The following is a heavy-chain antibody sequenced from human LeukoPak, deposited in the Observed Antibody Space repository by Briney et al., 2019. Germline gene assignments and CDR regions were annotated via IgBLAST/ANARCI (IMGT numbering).Heavy chain of an antibody. D-gene: IGHD2-21*02. V-gene: IGHV3-48*01. Sequence: GGPLRLSCAASGFTFSSYSMNWVRQAPGKGLEWVSYISSSSSTIYYADSVKGRFTLSRDNAKNSLYLQMNSLRAEDTAVYYCAREGHIVVVTAIRTHYYYYMDVWGKGTTVTVSS. CDR2: ISSSSSTI. CDR1: GFTFSSYS. J-gene: IGHJ6*03. CDR3: AREGHIVVVTAIRTHYYYYMDV.